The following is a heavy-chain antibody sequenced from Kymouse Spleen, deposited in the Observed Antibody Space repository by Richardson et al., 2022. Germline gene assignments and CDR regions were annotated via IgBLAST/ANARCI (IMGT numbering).Heavy chain of an antibody. J-gene: IGHJ6*02. V-gene: IGHV4-39*01. D-gene: IGHD3-10*01. CDR3: ARKGRITMVRGVIINYYYYGMDV. CDR1: GGSISSSSYY. CDR2: IYYSGST. Sequence: QLQLQESGPGLVKPSETLSLTCTVSGGSISSSSYYWGWIRQPPGKGLEWIGSIYYSGSTYYNPSLKSRVTISVDTSKNQFSLKLSSVTAADTAVYYCARKGRITMVRGVIINYYYYGMDVWGQGTTVTVSS.